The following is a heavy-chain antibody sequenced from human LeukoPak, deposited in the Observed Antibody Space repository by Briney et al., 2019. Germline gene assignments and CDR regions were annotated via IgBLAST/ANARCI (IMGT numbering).Heavy chain of an antibody. CDR3: ASVSSYNWNYIAFDY. J-gene: IGHJ4*02. CDR2: IYYSGST. CDR1: GGSISSNSYY. Sequence: PSETLSLTCAVSGGSISSNSYYWGWIRQPPGKGLEWIGSIYYSGSTYYNPSLKSRVTISVDTSKNQFSLKLSSVTAADTAVYYCASVSSYNWNYIAFDYWGQGTLVTVSS. V-gene: IGHV4-39*07. D-gene: IGHD1-7*01.